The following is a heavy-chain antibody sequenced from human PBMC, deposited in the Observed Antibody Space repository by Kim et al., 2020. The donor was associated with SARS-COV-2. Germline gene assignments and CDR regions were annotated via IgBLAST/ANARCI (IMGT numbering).Heavy chain of an antibody. CDR1: GYTFTGYY. CDR3: ARGRALRYFDLGTSGGWFDP. V-gene: IGHV1-2*04. CDR2: INPNSGGT. Sequence: ASVKVSCKASGYTFTGYYMHWVRQAPGQGLEWMGWINPNSGGTNYAQKFQGWVTMTRDTSISTAYMELSRLRSDDTAVYYCARGRALRYFDLGTSGGWFDPWGQGTLVTVSS. J-gene: IGHJ5*02. D-gene: IGHD3-9*01.